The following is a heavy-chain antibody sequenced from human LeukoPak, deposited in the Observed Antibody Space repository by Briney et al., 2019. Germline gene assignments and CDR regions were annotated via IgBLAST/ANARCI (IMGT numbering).Heavy chain of an antibody. CDR1: GFTFSSYW. J-gene: IGHJ4*02. D-gene: IGHD1-7*01. CDR3: ARELPFDY. Sequence: PGGSLRLSCAASGFTFSSYWMHWVRQVPGKGLVWVSRISGDGSSTTYADSVKGRVTISRDNAKNTLYLQMRSLRAEDTAIYYCARELPFDYWGQGTLVSVSS. CDR2: ISGDGSST. V-gene: IGHV3-74*01.